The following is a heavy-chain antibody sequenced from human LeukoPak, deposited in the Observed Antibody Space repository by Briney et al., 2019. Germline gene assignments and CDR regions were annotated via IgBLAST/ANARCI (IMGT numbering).Heavy chain of an antibody. V-gene: IGHV5-51*01. Sequence: GESLKIYCKGSGYSFTTYWIAWVRQMPGKGLEWMGIIYPSDSDTRYSPSFQGQVTISADKSISTAYLQWSSLKASDTAMYYCARQYSAYDYWGQGTLVTVSS. J-gene: IGHJ4*02. CDR2: IYPSDSDT. CDR3: ARQYSAYDY. CDR1: GYSFTTYW. D-gene: IGHD5-12*01.